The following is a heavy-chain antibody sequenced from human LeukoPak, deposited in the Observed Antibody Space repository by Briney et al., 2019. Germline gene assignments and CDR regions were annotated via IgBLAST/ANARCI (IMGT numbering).Heavy chain of an antibody. CDR1: GFTFSSYA. V-gene: IGHV3-64*01. D-gene: IGHD3-22*01. Sequence: PGGSLRLSCAASGFTFSSYAMHWVRQAPGKGLEYVSAISNNGKNTYHANSVKGRFTISRDNSKNTLYLQMGSLRAEDMAVYYCARDGGYYYDSSGYYYYYYYMDVWGKGTTVTISS. J-gene: IGHJ6*03. CDR2: ISNNGKNT. CDR3: ARDGGYYYDSSGYYYYYYYMDV.